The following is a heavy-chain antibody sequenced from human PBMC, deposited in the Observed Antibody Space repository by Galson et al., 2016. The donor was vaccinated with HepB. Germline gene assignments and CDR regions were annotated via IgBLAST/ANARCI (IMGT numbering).Heavy chain of an antibody. V-gene: IGHV3-30*18. Sequence: SLRLSCAASGFSFNNFAIHWVRQTPGKGLEWVAVISYDGTHEYYADSVRGRFTISRDNSKNTLYLQMNSLRADDTAVYFCAKDQTTYDPGWYFDIWGRGTLVTVSS. CDR1: GFSFNNFA. D-gene: IGHD3-3*01. CDR3: AKDQTTYDPGWYFDI. CDR2: ISYDGTHE. J-gene: IGHJ2*01.